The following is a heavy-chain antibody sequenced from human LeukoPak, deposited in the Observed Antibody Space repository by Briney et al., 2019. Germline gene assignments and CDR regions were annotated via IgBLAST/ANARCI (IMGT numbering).Heavy chain of an antibody. D-gene: IGHD3-22*01. V-gene: IGHV4-30-2*01. Sequence: SETLSLTCAVSGGSISSGSYSWNWIRQPPGKGLEWIGHIYHSGSTSYNPSLKSRVTISVDRSKNQFSLKLSSVTAADTAVYYCARLWDYYDSSGYSGLFDYWGQGTLVTVSS. CDR2: IYHSGST. J-gene: IGHJ4*02. CDR1: GGSISSGSYS. CDR3: ARLWDYYDSSGYSGLFDY.